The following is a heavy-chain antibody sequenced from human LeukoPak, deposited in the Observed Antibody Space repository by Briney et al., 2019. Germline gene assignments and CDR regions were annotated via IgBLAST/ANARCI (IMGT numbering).Heavy chain of an antibody. Sequence: ETLSLTCTVSGGSVSSYYWSWVRQPPGEGLEWIAYVYNSGTTNYNPSLKSRVTISVDRSKNQFSLKMNSVTAADTAEYYCVRDWEGFNFDIWGQGTMVTVSS. CDR3: VRDWEGFNFDI. CDR2: VYNSGTT. CDR1: GGSVSSYY. D-gene: IGHD1-26*01. V-gene: IGHV4-59*02. J-gene: IGHJ3*02.